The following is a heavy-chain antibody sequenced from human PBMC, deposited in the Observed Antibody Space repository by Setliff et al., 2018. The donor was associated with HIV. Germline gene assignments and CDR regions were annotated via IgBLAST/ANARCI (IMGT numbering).Heavy chain of an antibody. CDR3: ARALPYDSSGYYFVGWFDP. CDR2: IYYSGST. Sequence: PSETLSLTCTVSGGSISSHYWSWIRQPPGKGLEWIGYIYYSGSTNYNPSLKSRVTISVDTSKNQFSLKLSSVTAADTAVYYCARALPYDSSGYYFVGWFDPWGQGTLVTVSS. V-gene: IGHV4-59*11. CDR1: GGSISSHY. D-gene: IGHD3-22*01. J-gene: IGHJ5*02.